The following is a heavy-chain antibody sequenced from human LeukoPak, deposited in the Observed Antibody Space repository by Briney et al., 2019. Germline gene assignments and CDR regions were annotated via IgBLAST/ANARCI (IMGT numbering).Heavy chain of an antibody. J-gene: IGHJ4*02. CDR1: GFTFSSYA. CDR2: ISGSGGST. D-gene: IGHD3-9*01. Sequence: GGSLRLSCAASGFTFSSYAMSWVRQAPGKGLERVSAISGSGGSTYYADSVKGRFTISRDNSKNTLYLQMNSLRAEDTAVYYCAKNEKNYDILTAPPAYWGQGTLVTVSS. V-gene: IGHV3-23*01. CDR3: AKNEKNYDILTAPPAY.